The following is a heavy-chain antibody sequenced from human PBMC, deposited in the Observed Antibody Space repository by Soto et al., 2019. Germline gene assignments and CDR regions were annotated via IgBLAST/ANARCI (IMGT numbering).Heavy chain of an antibody. V-gene: IGHV5-51*01. Sequence: PGESLKLSCKGSGYSFTSYWIGWVRQMPGKGLEWMGIIYPGDSDTRYSPSFQGQVTISADKSISTAYLQWSSLKASDTAMYYCARHRMTTVYAFDIWGQGTMVTVSS. CDR2: IYPGDSDT. CDR1: GYSFTSYW. D-gene: IGHD4-17*01. J-gene: IGHJ3*02. CDR3: ARHRMTTVYAFDI.